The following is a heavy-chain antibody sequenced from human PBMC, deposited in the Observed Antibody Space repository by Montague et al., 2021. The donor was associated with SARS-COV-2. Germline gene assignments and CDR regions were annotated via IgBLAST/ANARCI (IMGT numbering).Heavy chain of an antibody. J-gene: IGHJ6*02. V-gene: IGHV4-59*13. CDR1: GGSISAYY. Sequence: SETLSLTCTVSGGSISAYYWSWIRQPPGKGLEWIAYTYNSRSSNYNPSLKSRVSISVDTSKSQFSLKLTSVTAADTAVCYCAREGIPTPGAEWKILDYHGMDVWGQGTTVTVSS. CDR3: AREGIPTPGAEWKILDYHGMDV. D-gene: IGHD1-14*01. CDR2: TYNSRSS.